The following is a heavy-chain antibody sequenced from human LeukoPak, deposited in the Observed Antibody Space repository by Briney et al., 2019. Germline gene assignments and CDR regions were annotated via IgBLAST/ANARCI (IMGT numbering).Heavy chain of an antibody. D-gene: IGHD3-16*01. J-gene: IGHJ4*02. Sequence: GGSLRLSCAASGFTFNTNAMSWVRQAPGKGLEWVSAISGRTGGTYYADSVKGRFTISRDNSKSTLYLQMDSLRAEDTAVYYCVRDRRGALEYWGQGTLVTVSS. CDR1: GFTFNTNA. V-gene: IGHV3-23*01. CDR2: ISGRTGGT. CDR3: VRDRRGALEY.